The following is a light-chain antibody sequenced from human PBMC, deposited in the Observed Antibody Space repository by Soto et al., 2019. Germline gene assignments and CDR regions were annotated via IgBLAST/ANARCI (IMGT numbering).Light chain of an antibody. J-gene: IGKJ1*01. Sequence: DIQMNQSPYSLSASVGDRVTITCRASQSIDRNLNWYQQKPGKAPKLLISDASNLQSGVPSTFGGSGSGTDFTLTISSLQPADLATYYCQHSHTTTPTFGQGTKVEIK. CDR2: DAS. V-gene: IGKV1-39*01. CDR3: QHSHTTTPT. CDR1: QSIDRN.